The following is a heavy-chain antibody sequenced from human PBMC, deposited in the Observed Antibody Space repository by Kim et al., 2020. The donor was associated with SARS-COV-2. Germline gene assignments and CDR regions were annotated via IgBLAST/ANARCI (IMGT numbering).Heavy chain of an antibody. J-gene: IGHJ5*02. CDR3: ARVAGYSQKNGCDP. Sequence: NPSPKSRVTISVDTSKNQFSLKLSSVAAADKAVYYCARVAGYSQKNGCDPWGQGTLVTVSS. V-gene: IGHV4-59*01. D-gene: IGHD5-18*01.